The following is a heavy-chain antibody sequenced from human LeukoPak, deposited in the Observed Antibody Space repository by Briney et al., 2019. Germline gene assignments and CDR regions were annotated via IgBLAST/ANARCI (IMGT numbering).Heavy chain of an antibody. CDR3: ARGPLPVVPAAVDY. Sequence: GGSLRLSCAASGFTFSSYAMHWVRQAPGKGLEWVAVISYDGSNKYYADSVKGRFTISRDNSKNTLYLQMNSLRAEDTAVYYCARGPLPVVPAAVDYWGQGTLVAVSS. CDR1: GFTFSSYA. CDR2: ISYDGSNK. V-gene: IGHV3-30-3*01. J-gene: IGHJ4*02. D-gene: IGHD2-2*01.